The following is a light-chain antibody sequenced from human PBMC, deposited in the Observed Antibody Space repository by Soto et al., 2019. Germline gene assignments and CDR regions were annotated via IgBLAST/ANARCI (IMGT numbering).Light chain of an antibody. CDR1: SSNIGNNY. V-gene: IGLV1-51*01. CDR3: ATWIRGLGVGV. Sequence: QSVLTQPPSVSAAPGQKVTISCSGSSSNIGNNYVFWYQQLPGTAPKLLIYDNDKRPSGIPDRFSGSKSGTSATLGITGLKLGDGANNTGATWIRGLGVGVFAEGTKLT. J-gene: IGLJ2*01. CDR2: DND.